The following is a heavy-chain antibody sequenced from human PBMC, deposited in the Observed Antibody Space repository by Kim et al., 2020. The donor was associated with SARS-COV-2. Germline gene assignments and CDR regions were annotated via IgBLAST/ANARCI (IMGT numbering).Heavy chain of an antibody. CDR2: ISAYNGNT. Sequence: KVSCKASGYTFTSYGISWVRQAPGQGLEWMGWISAYNGNTNYAQKLQGRVTMTTDTSTSTAYMELRSLRSDDTAVYYCARSGEMATINFDAFDIWGQGTMVTVSS. J-gene: IGHJ3*02. V-gene: IGHV1-18*01. D-gene: IGHD3-16*01. CDR3: ARSGEMATINFDAFDI. CDR1: GYTFTSYG.